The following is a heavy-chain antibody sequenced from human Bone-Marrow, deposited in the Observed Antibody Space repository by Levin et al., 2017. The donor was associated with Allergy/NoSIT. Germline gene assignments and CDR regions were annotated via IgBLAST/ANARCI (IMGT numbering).Heavy chain of an antibody. CDR1: GFTFSDYT. CDR2: ISYDGSNK. J-gene: IGHJ4*02. Sequence: GGSLRLSCVASGFTFSDYTIHWVRQAPGKGLEWVAVISYDGSNKYYADSVRGRFTISRDNSKNTLYLQMNSLRVEDTAVYYCVRASGNYLEALGYWGQGTLVPVSS. V-gene: IGHV3-30-3*01. CDR3: VRASGNYLEALGY. D-gene: IGHD1-26*01.